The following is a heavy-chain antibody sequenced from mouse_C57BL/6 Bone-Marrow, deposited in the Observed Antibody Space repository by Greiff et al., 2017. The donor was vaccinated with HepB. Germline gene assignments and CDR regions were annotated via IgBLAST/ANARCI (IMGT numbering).Heavy chain of an antibody. J-gene: IGHJ1*03. D-gene: IGHD1-1*01. CDR3: VSSPYWYFDV. Sequence: QVQLQQSGAELVKPGASVKLSCKASGYTFTSYWMHWVKQRPGQGLEWIGMIHPNSGSTNYNEKFKSKATLTVDKSSSTAYMQLSSLTSEDSAVYYCVSSPYWYFDVWGTGTTVTVS. V-gene: IGHV1-64*01. CDR1: GYTFTSYW. CDR2: IHPNSGST.